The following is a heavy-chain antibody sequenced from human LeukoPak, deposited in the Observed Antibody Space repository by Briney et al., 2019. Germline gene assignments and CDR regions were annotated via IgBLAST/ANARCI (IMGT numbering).Heavy chain of an antibody. D-gene: IGHD3-10*01. J-gene: IGHJ4*02. CDR1: GFTFSSYS. Sequence: SMRLSCAASGFTFSSYSMHWVRQAPGKGLEWVAVISYDGSNKYYANSVKGRFTISRDNSKNTLYLQMNSLRAEDTAVYYCARNTYFYTSGSYHFDYWGQGTLVTVSS. CDR3: ARNTYFYTSGSYHFDY. CDR2: ISYDGSNK. V-gene: IGHV3-30*04.